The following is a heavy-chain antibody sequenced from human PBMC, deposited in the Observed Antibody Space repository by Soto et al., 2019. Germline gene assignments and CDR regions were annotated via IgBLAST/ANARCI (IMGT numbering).Heavy chain of an antibody. J-gene: IGHJ6*04. Sequence: QVQLVQSGAEVKKPGASVKVSCKASGYTFTSYGISWVRQAPGQGLEWWGWLSAYNGNTNYAQKLPGRVTMTTDTSTSTAYMELRSLRSDDTAVYYCARDRIRLGASEGMDVWGKGTTVTVSS. D-gene: IGHD2-15*01. CDR2: LSAYNGNT. CDR1: GYTFTSYG. V-gene: IGHV1-18*01. CDR3: ARDRIRLGASEGMDV.